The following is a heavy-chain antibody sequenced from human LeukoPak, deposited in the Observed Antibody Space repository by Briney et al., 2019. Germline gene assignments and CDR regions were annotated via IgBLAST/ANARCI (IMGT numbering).Heavy chain of an antibody. CDR2: IYYIGST. V-gene: IGHV4-59*01. J-gene: IGHJ5*02. CDR3: ARGPIDYYSSRSDYRFDP. CDR1: GDPISSYY. D-gene: IGHD6-13*01. Sequence: SETLSLTCTVSGDPISSYYWSWIRQPPGKGLEWIGYIYYIGSTNYNPSLKSRVTISIDTSKNQFSLNLSSVTAADTAVYYCARGPIDYYSSRSDYRFDPWGQGTLVTVSS.